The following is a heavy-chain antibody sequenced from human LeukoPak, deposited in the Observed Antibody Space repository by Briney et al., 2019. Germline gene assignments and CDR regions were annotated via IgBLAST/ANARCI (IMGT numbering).Heavy chain of an antibody. V-gene: IGHV3-11*01. D-gene: IGHD3-10*01. Sequence: GGSLRLSCAASGFMFSNYWMTWVRQAPGKGLEWVSYISSSGSTIYYADSVKGRFTISRDNAKNSLYLQMNSLRAEDTAVYYCARVVRGVIIIYYYMDVWGKGTTVTISS. CDR3: ARVVRGVIIIYYYMDV. J-gene: IGHJ6*03. CDR1: GFMFSNYW. CDR2: ISSSGSTI.